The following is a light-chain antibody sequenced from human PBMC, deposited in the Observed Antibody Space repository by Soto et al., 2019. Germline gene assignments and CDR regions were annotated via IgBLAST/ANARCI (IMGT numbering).Light chain of an antibody. CDR1: SSNVGSSF. CDR2: TNN. Sequence: QSVLTQPPSASGTPGQTVTISCSGSSSNVGSSFLYWYQQLPGTAPKLLIYTNNQRPSGVPDRFSASKSGASASLAISGLRSEDEADYYCAPWDDSLSGPVFGGGTKLTVL. J-gene: IGLJ2*01. V-gene: IGLV1-47*01. CDR3: APWDDSLSGPV.